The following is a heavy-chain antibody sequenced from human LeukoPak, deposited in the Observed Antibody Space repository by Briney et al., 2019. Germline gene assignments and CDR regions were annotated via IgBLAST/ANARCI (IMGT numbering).Heavy chain of an antibody. D-gene: IGHD3-3*01. CDR3: ARVDYDFWSGFNY. J-gene: IGHJ4*02. V-gene: IGHV4-30-4*01. CDR1: GGSISSGDYY. CDR2: IYYSGST. Sequence: SETLSLTCTVSGGSISSGDYYRSWIRQPPGKGLEWIGYIYYSGSTYYNPSLKSRVTISVDTSKNQFSLKLSSVTAADTAVYYCARVDYDFWSGFNYWGQGTLVTVSS.